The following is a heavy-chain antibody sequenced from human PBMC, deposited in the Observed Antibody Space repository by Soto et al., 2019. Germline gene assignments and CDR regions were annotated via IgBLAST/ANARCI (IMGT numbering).Heavy chain of an antibody. V-gene: IGHV3-21*01. J-gene: IGHJ3*02. CDR3: ARDTAMVKGRKDAFDI. Sequence: GGSLRLSCAASGFTFSSYSMNWVRQAPGKGLEWVSSISSSSSYIYYADSVKGRFTISRDNAKNSLYLQMNSLRAEDTAVYYCARDTAMVKGRKDAFDIWGQGTMVTVSS. CDR2: ISSSSSYI. CDR1: GFTFSSYS. D-gene: IGHD5-18*01.